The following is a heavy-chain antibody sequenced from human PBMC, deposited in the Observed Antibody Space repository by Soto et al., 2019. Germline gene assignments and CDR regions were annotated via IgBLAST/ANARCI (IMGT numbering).Heavy chain of an antibody. CDR1: GYSFTSYW. J-gene: IGHJ6*02. D-gene: IGHD5-18*01. V-gene: IGHV5-51*01. CDR3: ARQSPQDTDMDIYYYYGMDV. CDR2: IYPGDSDT. Sequence: GESLKISCKGSGYSFTSYWIGWVRQMPGKGLEWMGIIYPGDSDTRYSPSFQGQVTISADKSISTAYLQWSSLKASDTAMYYCARQSPQDTDMDIYYYYGMDVWGQGTTVTVSS.